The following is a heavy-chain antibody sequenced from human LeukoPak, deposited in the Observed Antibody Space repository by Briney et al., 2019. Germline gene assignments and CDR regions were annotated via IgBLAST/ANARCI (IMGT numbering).Heavy chain of an antibody. CDR2: IYDNGST. CDR3: ARQRVSTLSYSFYLDS. D-gene: IGHD3-10*01. CDR1: AVSISGYY. Sequence: SETLSLTCTVSAVSISGYYWTWIRQSPGKGLEWIGYIYDNGSTNYNTSLRSRVTMSIDTSRSEFSLRMTSVSTADAAVYYCARQRVSTLSYSFYLDSWGQGTLVTVSS. J-gene: IGHJ4*02. V-gene: IGHV4-59*01.